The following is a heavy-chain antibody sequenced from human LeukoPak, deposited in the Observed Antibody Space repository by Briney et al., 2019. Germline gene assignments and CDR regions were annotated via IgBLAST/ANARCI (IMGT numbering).Heavy chain of an antibody. CDR1: GGTFSSYA. J-gene: IGHJ4*02. D-gene: IGHD2-15*01. Sequence: SVKVPCKASGGTFSSYAISWVRQAPGQGLEWMGGIIPIFGTANYAQKFQGRVTITADESTSTAYMELSSLRSEDTAVYYCARGSYCSGGSCYYYFDYWGQGTLVTVSS. V-gene: IGHV1-69*13. CDR2: IIPIFGTA. CDR3: ARGSYCSGGSCYYYFDY.